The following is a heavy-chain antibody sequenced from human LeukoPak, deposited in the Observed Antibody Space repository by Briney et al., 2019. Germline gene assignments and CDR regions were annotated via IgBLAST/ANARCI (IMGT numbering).Heavy chain of an antibody. CDR3: ARDVYYYDSSGYPEFDY. J-gene: IGHJ4*02. CDR2: IKQDGSEK. Sequence: GGSLRLSCAASGFTFSSYWMSWVRQAPGKGLEWVANIKQDGSEKYYVDSVKGRFTISRDNAKISLYLQMNSLRAEDTAVYYCARDVYYYDSSGYPEFDYWGQGTLVTVSS. CDR1: GFTFSSYW. D-gene: IGHD3-22*01. V-gene: IGHV3-7*01.